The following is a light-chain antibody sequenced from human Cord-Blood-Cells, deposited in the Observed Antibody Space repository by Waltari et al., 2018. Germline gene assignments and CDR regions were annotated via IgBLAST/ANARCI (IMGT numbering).Light chain of an antibody. Sequence: QSALTQPRSVSGSPGQSVTLSCTGTSSDVGGYNYVPWYQQPPGKAPKLMIYDVSKRPSGVPDRSSGSKSGNTASLTISGLQAEDEADYYCCSYAGSYTFVFGTGTKVTVL. J-gene: IGLJ1*01. CDR1: SSDVGGYNY. V-gene: IGLV2-11*01. CDR3: CSYAGSYTFV. CDR2: DVS.